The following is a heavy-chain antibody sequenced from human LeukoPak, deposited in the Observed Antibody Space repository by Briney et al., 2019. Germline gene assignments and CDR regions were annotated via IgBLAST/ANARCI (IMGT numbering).Heavy chain of an antibody. CDR2: IYSGGST. Sequence: GGSLRLSCAASGFTVSSNYMSWVRQAPGKGLGWVSVIYSGGSTYYADSVKGRFNLSRDNSKNTLYLQMNSLRAEDTAVYYCARVPVAGTFPSGYMDVWGKGTTVTVSS. V-gene: IGHV3-53*01. CDR1: GFTVSSNY. J-gene: IGHJ6*03. CDR3: ARVPVAGTFPSGYMDV. D-gene: IGHD6-19*01.